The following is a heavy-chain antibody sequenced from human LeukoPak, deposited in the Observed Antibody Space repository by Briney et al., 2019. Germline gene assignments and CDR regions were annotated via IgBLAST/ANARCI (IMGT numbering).Heavy chain of an antibody. CDR2: INDSGTI. V-gene: IGHV4-34*01. J-gene: IGHJ6*03. D-gene: IGHD1-7*01. Sequence: SETLSLTCAVYGGSFSNCYWSWIRQPPGKGLEWIGEINDSGTINYNPSLMSRVTISVDKSKNQFSLKLSSVTAADTAVYYCARRWNYGRNYYIDVWGKGATVSVSS. CDR1: GGSFSNCY. CDR3: ARRWNYGRNYYIDV.